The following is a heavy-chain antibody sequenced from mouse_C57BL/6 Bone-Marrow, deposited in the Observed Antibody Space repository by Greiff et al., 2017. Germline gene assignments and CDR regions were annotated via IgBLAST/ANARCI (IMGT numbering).Heavy chain of an antibody. D-gene: IGHD1-1*01. J-gene: IGHJ3*01. CDR2: IHPNSGST. Sequence: QVQLQQPGAELVKPGASVKLSCKASGYTFTSYWMHWVKQRPGQGLEWIGMIHPNSGSTNYNEKFKGKATLTVDKSSSTAYMQLSSLTSEDSAVYYCARVEVYYYGSSWAYWGQGTLVTVSA. V-gene: IGHV1-64*01. CDR3: ARVEVYYYGSSWAY. CDR1: GYTFTSYW.